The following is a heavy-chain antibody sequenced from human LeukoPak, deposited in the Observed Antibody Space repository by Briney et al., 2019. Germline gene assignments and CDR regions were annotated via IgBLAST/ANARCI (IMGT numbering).Heavy chain of an antibody. D-gene: IGHD3-10*01. CDR2: INHSGGT. Sequence: SETLSLTCAVYGGSFSGYYWSWFRQPPGKGLEWIGEINHSGGTNYNPSLKSRVTISVDTSKNQFSLKLSSVTAADTAVYYCARVDYYGSGSYYNRNWFDPWGQGTLVTVSS. CDR3: ARVDYYGSGSYYNRNWFDP. CDR1: GGSFSGYY. J-gene: IGHJ5*02. V-gene: IGHV4-34*01.